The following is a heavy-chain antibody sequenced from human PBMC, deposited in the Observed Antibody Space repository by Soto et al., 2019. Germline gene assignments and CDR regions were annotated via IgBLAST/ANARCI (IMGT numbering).Heavy chain of an antibody. D-gene: IGHD1-1*01. J-gene: IGHJ4*02. V-gene: IGHV4-30-4*01. CDR2: IYYSGST. CDR1: CASISSGDCY. Sequence: SETLSHTCTFSCASISSGDCYWTFMRQPPGKGLEWIGSIYYSGSTYYNPSLKSRVTISVDTSNNQFSLKLSSVTAADTAVYYCAKDHTTGPFDYWGQGTLVTVSS. CDR3: AKDHTTGPFDY.